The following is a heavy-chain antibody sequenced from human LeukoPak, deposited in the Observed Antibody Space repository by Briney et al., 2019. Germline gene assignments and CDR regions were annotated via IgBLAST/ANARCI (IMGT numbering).Heavy chain of an antibody. CDR3: ARDACSSTSCVDFDY. CDR2: INPSGGST. J-gene: IGHJ4*02. CDR1: GYTFTSYY. D-gene: IGHD2-2*01. Sequence: ASVKVSCKASGYTFTSYYMHWVRQAPGQGLEWMGIINPSGGSTSYAQRFQGRVTMTRDTSTSTVYMELSSLRSEDTAVYYCARDACSSTSCVDFDYWGQGTLVTVSS. V-gene: IGHV1-46*01.